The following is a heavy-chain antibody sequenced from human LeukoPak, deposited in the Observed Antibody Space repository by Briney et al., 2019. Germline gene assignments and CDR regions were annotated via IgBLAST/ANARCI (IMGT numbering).Heavy chain of an antibody. CDR2: INPSGGST. Sequence: ASVKVSCKASGYTFTSYYMHWVRQAPGQGLEWMGIINPSGGSTSYAQKFQGRVTMTRDTSTSTVYMELSSLRSEDTAVYYCARGLLPVYGYVWGSYRHDAARNFDYWGQGTLVTVSS. V-gene: IGHV1-46*01. CDR3: ARGLLPVYGYVWGSYRHDAARNFDY. D-gene: IGHD3-16*02. CDR1: GYTFTSYY. J-gene: IGHJ4*02.